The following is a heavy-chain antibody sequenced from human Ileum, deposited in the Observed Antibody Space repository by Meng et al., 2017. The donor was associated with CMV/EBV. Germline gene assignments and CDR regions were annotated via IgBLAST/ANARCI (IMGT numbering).Heavy chain of an antibody. V-gene: IGHV3-30*04. CDR1: GFTFASYA. CDR3: AREGGPQHDYGDWYFDL. Sequence: QVQLLESGXGVVQPGRSLRLSCPASGFTFASYAMHWVRQAPGEGLDWMVVISSNERTKFYADSVKGRFTISRDNSKNTVYLQMNSLRPEDTAVYYCAREGGPQHDYGDWYFDLWGRGTLVTVSS. D-gene: IGHD4-17*01. J-gene: IGHJ2*01. CDR2: ISSNERTK.